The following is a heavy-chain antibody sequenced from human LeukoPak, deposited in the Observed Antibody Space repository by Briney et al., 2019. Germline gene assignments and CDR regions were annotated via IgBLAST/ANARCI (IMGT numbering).Heavy chain of an antibody. CDR1: GYTFTGYY. CDR3: AREGYSYGPAYYYYMDV. V-gene: IGHV1-46*01. D-gene: IGHD5-18*01. CDR2: INPSGGST. J-gene: IGHJ6*03. Sequence: ASVKVSCKASGYTFTGYYKHWVRQAPGQGLEWMGIINPSGGSTSYAQKFQGRVTMTRDMSTSTVYMELSSLRSEDTAVYYCAREGYSYGPAYYYYMDVWGKGTTVTVSS.